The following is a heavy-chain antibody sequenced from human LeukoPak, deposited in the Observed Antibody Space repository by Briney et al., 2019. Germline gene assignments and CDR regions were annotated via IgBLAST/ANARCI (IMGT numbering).Heavy chain of an antibody. V-gene: IGHV3-23*01. CDR1: KVTFSDYA. CDR3: AKGTGINHYHWIDP. CDR2: ISGSGGNT. J-gene: IGHJ5*02. Sequence: PGGSPRLSCAASKVTFSDYAMNWVRQAPGKGLEWVSGISGSGGNTYYADSVKGRFTISRDNSKNTLYLQMNSLRAEDTALYYCAKGTGINHYHWIDPWGQGTQVTVSS. D-gene: IGHD3/OR15-3a*01.